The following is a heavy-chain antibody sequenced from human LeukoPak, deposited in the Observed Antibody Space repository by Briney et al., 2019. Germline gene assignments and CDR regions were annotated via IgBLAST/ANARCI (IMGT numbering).Heavy chain of an antibody. CDR2: INPNSGGT. V-gene: IGHV1-2*02. CDR3: ARDRGLLWFGDLAEFDP. D-gene: IGHD3-10*01. J-gene: IGHJ5*02. CDR1: GYTFTRYY. Sequence: GASVKVSCKASGYTFTRYYMHWVRQAPGQGLEWMGWINPNSGGTNYAQKFQGRVTMTRDTSISTAYMELSRLRSDDTAVYYCARDRGLLWFGDLAEFDPWGQGTLVTVSS.